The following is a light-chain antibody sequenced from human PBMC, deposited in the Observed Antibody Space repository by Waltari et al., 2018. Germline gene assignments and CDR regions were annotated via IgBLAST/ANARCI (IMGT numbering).Light chain of an antibody. Sequence: DVVMTQSPLSLPVALGQPASIPCRSSQSLVHSDGKTYLNWLHQRPGQSLRSLIYKVSNRDSGVPDRFSGSGSGNDFTLKSSRVEAEDVGVYYCMQGTHWPWTFGQGTKVEIK. J-gene: IGKJ1*01. CDR2: KVS. CDR3: MQGTHWPWT. CDR1: QSLVHSDGKTY. V-gene: IGKV2-30*02.